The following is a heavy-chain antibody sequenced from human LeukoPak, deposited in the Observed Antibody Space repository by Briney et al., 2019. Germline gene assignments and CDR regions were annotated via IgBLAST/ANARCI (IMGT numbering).Heavy chain of an antibody. CDR3: AKGGTIFRDGNNFSPAY. D-gene: IGHD5-24*01. V-gene: IGHV3-23*01. Sequence: GGSLRLSCAVSGVTFTNYAMSWVRQAPGKGLDWVSAISSSGDSTYYSDSVKGRFTVSRDNSKNTLYLQMNSLRAEDTAVYYCAKGGTIFRDGNNFSPAYWGQGTLVTVSS. CDR1: GVTFTNYA. CDR2: ISSSGDST. J-gene: IGHJ4*02.